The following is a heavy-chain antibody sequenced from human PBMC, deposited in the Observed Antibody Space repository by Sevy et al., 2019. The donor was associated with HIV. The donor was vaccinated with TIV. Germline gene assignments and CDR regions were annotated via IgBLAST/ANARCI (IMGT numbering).Heavy chain of an antibody. CDR2: ISASGGST. CDR1: GFPFSTYA. Sequence: GGSLRLSCAASGFPFSTYAMTWVRQGPGKGLEWVSSISASGGSTFYADSVKGRFTISRDNSKNTLYLQMNSLRADDTAVYYCAKRNTNWGQGTLVTFSS. CDR3: AKRNTN. J-gene: IGHJ4*02. V-gene: IGHV3-23*01.